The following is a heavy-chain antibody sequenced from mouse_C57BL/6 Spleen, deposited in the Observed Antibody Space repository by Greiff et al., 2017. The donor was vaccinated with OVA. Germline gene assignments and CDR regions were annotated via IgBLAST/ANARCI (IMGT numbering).Heavy chain of an antibody. CDR1: GYSITSGYY. Sequence: VQLKESGPGLVKPSQSLSLTCSVTGYSITSGYYWNWIRQFPGNKLEWMGYISYDGSNNYNPSLKNRISITRDTSKNQFFLKLNSVTTEDTATYYCARDYYYGSSFWYFDVWGTGTTVTVSS. J-gene: IGHJ1*03. CDR3: ARDYYYGSSFWYFDV. CDR2: ISYDGSN. V-gene: IGHV3-6*01. D-gene: IGHD1-1*01.